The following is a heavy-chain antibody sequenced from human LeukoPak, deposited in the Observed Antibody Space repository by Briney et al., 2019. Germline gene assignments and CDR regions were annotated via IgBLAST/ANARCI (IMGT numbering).Heavy chain of an antibody. Sequence: SQTLSLTCAISGDSVSSNSAAWNWIRQSPSRGLEWLGRTYYRSKWYNDYAVSVKSRITINPDTSKNQFSLKLSSVTAADTAVYYCARDDGYMIGYWGQGTLVTVSS. V-gene: IGHV6-1*01. CDR1: GDSVSSNSAA. J-gene: IGHJ4*02. CDR3: ARDDGYMIGY. CDR2: TYYRSKWYN. D-gene: IGHD5-24*01.